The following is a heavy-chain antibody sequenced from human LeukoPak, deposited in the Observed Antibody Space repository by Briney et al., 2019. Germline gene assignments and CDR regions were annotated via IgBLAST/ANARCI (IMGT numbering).Heavy chain of an antibody. CDR3: ARLIQLWLYPYFDY. J-gene: IGHJ4*02. CDR1: RGFLRSGVYY. CDR2: FYCWGWP. D-gene: IGHD5-18*01. Sequence: SETLSLTRIVCRGFLRSGVYYWSWTRQPPGKGLEGLGYFYCWGWPFHNPSLKGRVTISVDTSKNQFSLKLSAATAADTAVYYCARLIQLWLYPYFDYWGQGTLVTVSS. V-gene: IGHV4-30-4*08.